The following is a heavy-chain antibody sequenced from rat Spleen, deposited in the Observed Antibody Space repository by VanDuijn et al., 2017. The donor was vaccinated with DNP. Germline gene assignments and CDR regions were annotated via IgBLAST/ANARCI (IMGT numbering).Heavy chain of an antibody. CDR1: GFTFNNYW. CDR2: ITSSGGST. D-gene: IGHD1-3*01. V-gene: IGHV5-31*01. J-gene: IGHJ2*01. CDR3: ARDQSYGSSEGFDY. Sequence: EVQLVESGGDLVQPGRSLKLSCVASGFTFNNYWMTWIRQVPGKGLEWVASITSSGGSTYYPDSVKGRFTISRDNAKNTLYLQMNSLRSEDTATYYCARDQSYGSSEGFDYWGQGVMVTVSS.